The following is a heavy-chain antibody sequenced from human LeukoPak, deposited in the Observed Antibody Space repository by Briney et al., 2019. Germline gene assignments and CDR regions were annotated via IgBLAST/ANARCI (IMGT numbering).Heavy chain of an antibody. CDR2: IYYSGST. V-gene: IGHV4-39*01. J-gene: IGHJ4*02. CDR3: ARRYYDFWSGYWYYFDY. CDR1: GGSISSSSYY. D-gene: IGHD3-3*01. Sequence: PETLSLTCTVSGGSISSSSYYWGWIRQPPGKGLEWIGSIYYSGSTYYNPSLKSRVTISVDTSKNQFSLKLSSVTAADTAVYYCARRYYDFWSGYWYYFDYWGQGTLVTVSS.